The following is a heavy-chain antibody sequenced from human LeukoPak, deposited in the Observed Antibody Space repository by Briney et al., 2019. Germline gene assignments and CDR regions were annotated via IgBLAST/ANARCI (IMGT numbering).Heavy chain of an antibody. CDR3: ARGRDCTNGVCFRYNWFDP. CDR2: IIPIFGTA. V-gene: IGHV1-69*01. J-gene: IGHJ5*02. CDR1: GGTFSSYA. Sequence: ASVKVSCKASGGTFSSYAISWVRQAPGQGLEGMGGIIPIFGTANYAQKFQGRVTITADESTSTAYMELSSLRSEDTAVYYCARGRDCTNGVCFRYNWFDPWGQGTLVTVSS. D-gene: IGHD2-8*01.